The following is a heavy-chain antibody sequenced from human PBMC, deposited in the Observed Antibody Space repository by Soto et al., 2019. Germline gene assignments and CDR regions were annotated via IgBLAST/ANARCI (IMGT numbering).Heavy chain of an antibody. J-gene: IGHJ3*02. CDR3: ARAGLRTTKSSSDLGSFDT. D-gene: IGHD3-10*01. CDR2: IYPGDSDT. V-gene: IGHV5-51*01. Sequence: PGESLKISCGYRFTSNWIGWVRQMSGKGLEWMGIIYPGDSDTRYSPSFQGQVTISADKTISTTYLQWSSLKASDTAMYYCARAGLRTTKSSSDLGSFDTWGQGTMVTVS. CDR1: YRFTSNW.